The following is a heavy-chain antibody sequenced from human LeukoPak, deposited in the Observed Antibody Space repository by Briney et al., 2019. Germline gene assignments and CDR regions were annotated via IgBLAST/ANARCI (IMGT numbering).Heavy chain of an antibody. J-gene: IGHJ3*02. CDR2: IWYDGSNK. CDR3: ARGIVLPVDNDAFDI. V-gene: IGHV3-33*08. CDR1: GFTFSSYS. D-gene: IGHD2-8*01. Sequence: PGGSLRLSCAASGFTFSSYSMTWVRQAPGKGLEWVAVIWYDGSNKYYADSVKGRFTISRDNSKNTLYLQMNSLRAEDTAVYYCARGIVLPVDNDAFDIWGQGTMVTVSS.